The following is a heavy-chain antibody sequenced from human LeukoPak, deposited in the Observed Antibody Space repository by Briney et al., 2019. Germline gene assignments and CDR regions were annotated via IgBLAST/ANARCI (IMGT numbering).Heavy chain of an antibody. J-gene: IGHJ4*02. Sequence: PGGSLRLSCAASGFTFSSYAMSWVRQAPGKGLEWASAISGSGGSTYYADSVKGRFTISRDNSKNTLYLQMNSLRAEDTAVYYCAGSPVGYCSGGSCPLYYWGQGTLVTVSS. V-gene: IGHV3-23*01. CDR2: ISGSGGST. CDR3: AGSPVGYCSGGSCPLYY. D-gene: IGHD2-15*01. CDR1: GFTFSSYA.